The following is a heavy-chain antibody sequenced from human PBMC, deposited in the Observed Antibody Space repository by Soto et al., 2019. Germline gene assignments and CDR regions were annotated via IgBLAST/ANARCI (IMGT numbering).Heavy chain of an antibody. J-gene: IGHJ4*02. CDR3: AKDKLRYFDWSPFDY. D-gene: IGHD3-9*01. CDR1: GFTFSNFA. Sequence: GGSLRLSCSASGFTFSNFALHWVRQAPGTGLEYVSAISNKYYADSVKGRFTISRDNSKNTPYLQMNSLRAEDTAVYYCAKDKLRYFDWSPFDYWGQGTLVTVS. CDR2: ISNK. V-gene: IGHV3-64*04.